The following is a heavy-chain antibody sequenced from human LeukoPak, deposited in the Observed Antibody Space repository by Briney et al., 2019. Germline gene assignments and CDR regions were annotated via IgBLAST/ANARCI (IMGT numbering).Heavy chain of an antibody. V-gene: IGHV4-59*01. J-gene: IGHJ4*02. CDR2: IYYSGNT. CDR3: AREDGYYFDY. Sequence: SETLSLTCTVSGGSISSYYWNWIRQPPGKGLEWIGYIYYSGNTNYNPSLKSRVTISVDTSKNQFSLKLSSVTAADTAVYYRAREDGYYFDYWGQGTLVTVSS. CDR1: GGSISSYY. D-gene: IGHD5-24*01.